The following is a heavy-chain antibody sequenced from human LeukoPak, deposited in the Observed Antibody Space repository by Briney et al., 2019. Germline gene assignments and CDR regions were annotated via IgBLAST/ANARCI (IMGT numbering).Heavy chain of an antibody. D-gene: IGHD3-3*01. CDR2: IYYSGST. V-gene: IGHV4-59*08. Sequence: SETLSLTCTVSGGSISNYYWSWIRQPPGKGLEWIGYIYYSGSTNYNPSLRSRVTISVDTSKNQFSLKLSSVTAADTAVYYCARPDYDVWSGYSDAFDIWGQGTMVTVSS. CDR1: GGSISNYY. J-gene: IGHJ3*02. CDR3: ARPDYDVWSGYSDAFDI.